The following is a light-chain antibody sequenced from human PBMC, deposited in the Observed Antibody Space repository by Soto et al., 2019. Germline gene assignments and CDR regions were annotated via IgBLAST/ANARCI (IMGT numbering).Light chain of an antibody. J-gene: IGLJ3*02. Sequence: QLVLTQSSSASASLGSSVKLTCTLSSGHSSYIIAWHQQQPGKAPRFLMKLEGSGSYNKGSGVPDRFSGSSSGADRHLTISNLRSEDEADYYCETWDSNTWVFGGGTQLTVL. V-gene: IGLV4-60*03. CDR3: ETWDSNTWV. CDR1: SGHSSYI. CDR2: LEGSGSY.